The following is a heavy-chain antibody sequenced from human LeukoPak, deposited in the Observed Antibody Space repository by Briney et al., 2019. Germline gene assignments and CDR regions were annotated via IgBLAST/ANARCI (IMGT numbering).Heavy chain of an antibody. CDR2: ISYDGRNK. CDR1: GFTFSNYG. J-gene: IGHJ4*02. D-gene: IGHD3-10*01. V-gene: IGHV3-30*18. CDR3: AKEDYDGSGSYLGH. Sequence: GRSLRLSCAASGFTFSNYGMHWVRRAPGKGLEWVAVISYDGRNKYYADSVQGRFTISRDDSKNTLYLQMSSLRPGDTAVYHCAKEDYDGSGSYLGHWGQGTQVTVSS.